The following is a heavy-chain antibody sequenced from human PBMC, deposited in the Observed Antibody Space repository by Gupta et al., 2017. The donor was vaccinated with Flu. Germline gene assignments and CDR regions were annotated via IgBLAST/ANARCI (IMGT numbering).Heavy chain of an antibody. V-gene: IGHV4-31*02. CDR3: ARFYGGNSLFDY. CDR2: SYYNGAT. CDR1: GASISSDGHY. J-gene: IGHJ4*02. D-gene: IGHD4-17*01. Sequence: QVQLQESGPGLVKPSQTLSLTCSVSGASISSDGHYWNWISQHPGKGLEWSGYSYYNGATNYNPSLKSRITMSVDTSKNHFSLKLTSVTAADTAIYYCARFYGGNSLFDYWGQGSLVTVSS.